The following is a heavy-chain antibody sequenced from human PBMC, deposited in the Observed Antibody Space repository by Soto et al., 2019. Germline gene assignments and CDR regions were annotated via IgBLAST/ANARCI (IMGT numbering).Heavy chain of an antibody. CDR1: GGTFSSYA. CDR3: ARGSGLYYGFWSGYPHLRFDP. V-gene: IGHV1-69*13. J-gene: IGHJ5*02. D-gene: IGHD3-3*01. CDR2: IIPIFGTA. Sequence: SVKVSCKASGGTFSSYAISWVRQAPGQGLEWMGGIIPIFGTANYAQKFQGRVTITADESTSTAYMELSSLRSEDTAVYYCARGSGLYYGFWSGYPHLRFDPWGQGTLVTVSS.